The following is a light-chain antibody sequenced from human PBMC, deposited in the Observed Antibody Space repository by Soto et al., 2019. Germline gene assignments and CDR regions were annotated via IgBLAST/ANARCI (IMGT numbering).Light chain of an antibody. CDR1: QSVLYSSNNKNY. J-gene: IGKJ1*01. CDR2: WAS. CDR3: QQYYSTPTWK. V-gene: IGKV4-1*01. Sequence: DIVMTQSPDSLAVSLGERATINCKSSQSVLYSSNNKNYLAWYQQKPGQPPELLIYWASTRESGVPDRFSGSGSGTDFTLTISSLQAEDVAVYYCQQYYSTPTWKFGQGTKVDIK.